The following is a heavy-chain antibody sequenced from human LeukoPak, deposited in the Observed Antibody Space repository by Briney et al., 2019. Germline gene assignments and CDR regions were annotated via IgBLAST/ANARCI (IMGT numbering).Heavy chain of an antibody. CDR2: IGTTGDT. CDR1: GFTFSNYD. CDR3: ARGDILTDYSFDP. V-gene: IGHV3-13*04. J-gene: IGHJ5*02. Sequence: GGSLRLSCAASGFTFSNYDMHWVRQATGQGLEWVSGIGTTGDTYYPASVKGRFTISRENAKNSLYLQMNSLRAGDTAVYYCARGDILTDYSFDPWGQGTLVIVSS. D-gene: IGHD3-9*01.